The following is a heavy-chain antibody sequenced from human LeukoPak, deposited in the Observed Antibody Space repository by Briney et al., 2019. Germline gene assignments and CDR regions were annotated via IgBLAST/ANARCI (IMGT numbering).Heavy chain of an antibody. J-gene: IGHJ5*02. CDR3: ARVDSSSWYNWFDP. CDR1: GYTFTSYG. Sequence: ASVKVSCKASGYTFTSYGISWVRQAPGQGLEWMGWMNPNSGNTGYAQKFQGRVTMTRNTSISTAYMELSSLRSEDTAVYYCARVDSSSWYNWFDPWGQGTLVTVSS. CDR2: MNPNSGNT. V-gene: IGHV1-8*02. D-gene: IGHD6-13*01.